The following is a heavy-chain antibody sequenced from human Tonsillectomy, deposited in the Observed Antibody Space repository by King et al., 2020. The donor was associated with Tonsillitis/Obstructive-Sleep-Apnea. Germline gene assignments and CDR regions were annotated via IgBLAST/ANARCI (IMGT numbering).Heavy chain of an antibody. V-gene: IGHV3-48*03. Sequence: VQLVESGGGLVQPGGSLRLSCAASGFTFSRYEMNWVRQAPGKGLEWVSYISSSGSTIYYADSVKGRFTISRDKAKNSLYLQMNSLRAEDTAVYYCARDLYYYDSRGYYYYYYYGMDVWGQGPTVTVSS. CDR1: GFTFSRYE. J-gene: IGHJ6*02. CDR3: ARDLYYYDSRGYYYYYYYGMDV. D-gene: IGHD3-22*01. CDR2: ISSSGSTI.